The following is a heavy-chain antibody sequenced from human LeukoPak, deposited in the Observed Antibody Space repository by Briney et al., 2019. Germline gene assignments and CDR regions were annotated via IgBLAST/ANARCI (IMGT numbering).Heavy chain of an antibody. CDR2: ISSSGSTI. D-gene: IGHD1-26*01. J-gene: IGHJ4*02. CDR1: GFTFSSYE. V-gene: IGHV3-48*03. Sequence: GGSLRLSCAASGFTFSSYEMNWVRQAPGKGLEWVSYISSSGSTIYYADSVKGRFTISRDNAKNSLYLQMNSLRAGDTAVYYCARDSFRGSYSDYWGQGTLVTVSS. CDR3: ARDSFRGSYSDY.